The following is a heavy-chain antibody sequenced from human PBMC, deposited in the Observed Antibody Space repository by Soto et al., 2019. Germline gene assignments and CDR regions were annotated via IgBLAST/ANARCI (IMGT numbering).Heavy chain of an antibody. Sequence: ELQLLESGGGLVKPGGSLRLSCAASGFTFSKYAMRWVRLAPGKGLEWVSSISANGGMTDYADSVKGRFTISRDNFQNTLSLQMDSLTGDDTALYFCAKDKYTDSVRKVWFFDYWGRGTLVTVSS. CDR3: AKDKYTDSVRKVWFFDY. CDR2: ISANGGMT. D-gene: IGHD1-1*01. V-gene: IGHV3-23*01. J-gene: IGHJ2*01. CDR1: GFTFSKYA.